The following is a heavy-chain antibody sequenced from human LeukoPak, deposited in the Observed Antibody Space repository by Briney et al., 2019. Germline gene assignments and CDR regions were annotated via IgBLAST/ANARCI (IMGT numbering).Heavy chain of an antibody. CDR1: GGSFSGYY. J-gene: IGHJ5*02. CDR2: INHRGST. CDR3: ARDHYDIFGSNWFDP. V-gene: IGHV4-34*01. D-gene: IGHD3-9*01. Sequence: SETLSLTCAVYGGSFSGYYWRWIRQPPGKGLEWIGEINHRGSTNYSPSLKSRVTISVDTSKNQFSLKLSSVTAADTAVYYCARDHYDIFGSNWFDPWGQGTLVTVSS.